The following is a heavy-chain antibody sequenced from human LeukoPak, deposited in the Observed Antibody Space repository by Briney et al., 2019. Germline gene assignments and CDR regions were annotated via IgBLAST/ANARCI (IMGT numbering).Heavy chain of an antibody. Sequence: SETLSLTCAVYGGSFSGYYWSWIRPPPGKGLEWIGEINHRGSTNYNPSLKSRVTISVDTSKNQFSLKLSSVTAADTAVYYCARAQPSLVVPAAIGEGSYFDYWGQGTLVTVSS. D-gene: IGHD2-2*02. J-gene: IGHJ4*02. V-gene: IGHV4-34*01. CDR3: ARAQPSLVVPAAIGEGSYFDY. CDR2: INHRGST. CDR1: GGSFSGYY.